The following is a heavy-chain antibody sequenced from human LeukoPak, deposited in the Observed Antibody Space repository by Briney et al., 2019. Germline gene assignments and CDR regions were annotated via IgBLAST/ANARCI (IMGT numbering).Heavy chain of an antibody. J-gene: IGHJ5*02. CDR1: GGSISSSSYY. CDR3: VRLGSGQNWFDP. Sequence: SETLSLTCTVSGGSISSSSYYWGWIRQPPGKGLEWIGSIYYSGSTYYNPSLKSRVTISVDTSKNQFSLKLSSVTAADTAVYYCVRLGSGQNWFDPWGQGTLVTVSS. D-gene: IGHD6-19*01. V-gene: IGHV4-39*01. CDR2: IYYSGST.